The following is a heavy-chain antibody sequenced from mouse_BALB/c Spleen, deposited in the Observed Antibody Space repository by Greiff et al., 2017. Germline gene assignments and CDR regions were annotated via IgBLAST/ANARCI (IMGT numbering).Heavy chain of an antibody. Sequence: EVQVVESGGGLVQPGGSRKLSCAASGFTFSSFGMHWVRQAPEKGLEWVAYISSGSSTIYYADTVKGRFTISRDNPKNTLFLQMTSLRSEDTAMYYCARGWDNYFDYWGQGTTLTVSS. J-gene: IGHJ2*01. CDR3: ARGWDNYFDY. CDR1: GFTFSSFG. V-gene: IGHV5-17*02. D-gene: IGHD3-3*01. CDR2: ISSGSSTI.